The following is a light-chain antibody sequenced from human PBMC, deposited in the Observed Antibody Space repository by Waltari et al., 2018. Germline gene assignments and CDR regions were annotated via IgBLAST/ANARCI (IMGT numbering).Light chain of an antibody. J-gene: IGKJ1*01. CDR2: DAS. Sequence: EVVLTQSPATLSLSPGERATLSCGASQTVRSRYLAWYQQMPGLAPRLVIYDASSRAPGIPDRFSGGGSGTDFTLTISGLEPEDFAVYYCQQYGSSPKTFGPGTTVEVK. CDR1: QTVRSRY. CDR3: QQYGSSPKT. V-gene: IGKV3D-20*01.